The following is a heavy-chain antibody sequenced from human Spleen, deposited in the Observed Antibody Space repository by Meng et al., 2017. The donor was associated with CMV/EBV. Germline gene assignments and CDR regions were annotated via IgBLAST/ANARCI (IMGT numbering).Heavy chain of an antibody. D-gene: IGHD2-15*01. CDR3: ARGWCGDSSCYMFDY. J-gene: IGHJ4*02. Sequence: ASVKVSCKTSGYTFTNYGVSWVRQAPGQGLEWMGWISDYNGKTKYAQIFQGRVTMTTDTSTSTAYMELRSLRSDDAAVYYCARGWCGDSSCYMFDYWGQGTLVTVSS. CDR2: ISDYNGKT. V-gene: IGHV1-18*01. CDR1: GYTFTNYG.